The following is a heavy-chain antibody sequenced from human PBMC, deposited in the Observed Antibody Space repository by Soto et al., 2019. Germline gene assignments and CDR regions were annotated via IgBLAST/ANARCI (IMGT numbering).Heavy chain of an antibody. CDR2: ICNGVST. J-gene: IGHJ4*02. CDR3: GRAAVGLDTIGNVGY. D-gene: IGHD3-22*01. CDR1: GDSDSSGGFY. Sequence: SETLSIPWTVSGDSDSSGGFYWAWLRRPPGKGLEWIGYICNGVSTYYRQYLESRMYMSLDATRNHYSLRLISVTDADTAVYFCGRAAVGLDTIGNVGYWGQGKLVTV. V-gene: IGHV4-30-4*01.